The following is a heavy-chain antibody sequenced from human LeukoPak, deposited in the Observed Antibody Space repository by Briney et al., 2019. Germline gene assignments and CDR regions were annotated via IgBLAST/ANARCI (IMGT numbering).Heavy chain of an antibody. V-gene: IGHV4-30-2*01. Sequence: PSETLSLTCAVSGGSISSGGYSWSWIRQPPGKGLEWIGYIYHRGSTYYNPSLKSRVTISVDRSKNQFSLKLSSVTAADTAVYYCARGVSGSYYNYWGQGTLVTVSS. J-gene: IGHJ4*02. CDR3: ARGVSGSYYNY. CDR2: IYHRGST. D-gene: IGHD3-10*01. CDR1: GGSISSGGYS.